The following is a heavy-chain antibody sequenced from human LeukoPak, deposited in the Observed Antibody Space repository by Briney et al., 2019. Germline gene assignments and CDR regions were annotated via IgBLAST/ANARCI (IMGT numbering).Heavy chain of an antibody. CDR1: GFTFSSYG. J-gene: IGHJ4*02. CDR2: ISYDGSNK. Sequence: GGSLRLSCAASGFTFSSYGMHWVRQAPGKGLEWVAVISYDGSNKYYADSVKGRFTISRDNSKNTLYLQMNSLRAEDTAVYYCAPPTDWPYLDYWGQGTLVTVSS. V-gene: IGHV3-30*03. D-gene: IGHD3-9*01. CDR3: APPTDWPYLDY.